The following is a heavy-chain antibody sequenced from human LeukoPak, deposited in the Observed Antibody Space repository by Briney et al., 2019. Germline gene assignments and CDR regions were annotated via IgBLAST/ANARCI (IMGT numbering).Heavy chain of an antibody. CDR1: GGAISSSNW. CDR2: IYHSGST. V-gene: IGHV4-4*02. Sequence: SGTLSLTCAVSGGAISSSNWWSWVRQPPGKGLEWIGEIYHSGSTNYNPSLKRRVTITIDKSKNQFSLKLSSVTAADTAVYYCASQDGYNRPFDCWGQGTLVTVTP. D-gene: IGHD5-24*01. J-gene: IGHJ4*02. CDR3: ASQDGYNRPFDC.